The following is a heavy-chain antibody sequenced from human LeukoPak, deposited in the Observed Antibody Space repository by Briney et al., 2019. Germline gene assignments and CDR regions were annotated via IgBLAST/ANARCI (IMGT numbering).Heavy chain of an antibody. V-gene: IGHV3-74*01. J-gene: IGHJ1*01. CDR3: ARAPSEIGGYYPEYFRH. D-gene: IGHD3-22*01. CDR1: GFTFSTYW. CDR2: IKSDGSK. Sequence: GGSLRLSCAASGFTFSTYWMHWVRQAPGKGLVWVSLIKSDGSKNYADSVKGRFTISRDNANNPLSLQMNSLRPEDTGVYYCARAPSEIGGYYPEYFRHWGQGPLVTVSS.